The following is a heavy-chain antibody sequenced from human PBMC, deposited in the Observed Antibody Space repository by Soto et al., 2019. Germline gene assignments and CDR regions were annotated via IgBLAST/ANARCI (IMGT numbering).Heavy chain of an antibody. D-gene: IGHD6-13*01. Sequence: GGSLRLSCAASGFTFSSYAMSWVRQAPGKGLEWVSAISGSGGSTYYADSVKGRFTISRDNSKNTLYLQMNSLRAEDTAVYYCAKERHSYSSSWYGRGGFDYWGQGTLVTVSS. CDR3: AKERHSYSSSWYGRGGFDY. J-gene: IGHJ4*02. CDR1: GFTFSSYA. CDR2: ISGSGGST. V-gene: IGHV3-23*01.